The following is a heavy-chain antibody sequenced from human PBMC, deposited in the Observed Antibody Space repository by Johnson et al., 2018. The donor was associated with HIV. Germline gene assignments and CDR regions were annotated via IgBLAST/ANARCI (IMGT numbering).Heavy chain of an antibody. V-gene: IGHV3-23*04. J-gene: IGHJ3*02. CDR2: ISDSGDNT. Sequence: VYLVESGGGLVQPGGSLRLSCAASGFTFTTSAMSWVRQAPGKGLEWVSAISDSGDNTYSADSVRGRFTISRDNSKNTLYLQMNSLRAEDSAVYYCGREPEGWAFDIWGQGTMVTVSS. CDR3: GREPEGWAFDI. D-gene: IGHD1-26*01. CDR1: GFTFTTSA.